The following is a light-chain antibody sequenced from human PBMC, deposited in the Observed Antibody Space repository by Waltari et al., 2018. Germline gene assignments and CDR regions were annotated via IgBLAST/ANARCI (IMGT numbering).Light chain of an antibody. CDR1: SSNIGSNT. CDR3: AAWDGSLYGYV. J-gene: IGLJ1*01. CDR2: STS. Sequence: QSVVTQPPSASGTPGQSVTISCSGSSSNIGSNTVSWYQVLPGSAPKLLIPSTSHRPSGITDRFSGSNSGTSASLAISGLQFDDEADYYCAAWDGSLYGYVLGTGTKVTVL. V-gene: IGLV1-44*01.